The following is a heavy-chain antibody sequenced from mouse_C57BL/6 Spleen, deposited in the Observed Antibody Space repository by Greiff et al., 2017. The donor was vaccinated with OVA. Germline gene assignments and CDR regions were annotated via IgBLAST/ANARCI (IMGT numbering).Heavy chain of an antibody. D-gene: IGHD2-4*01. CDR3: ARDYDYDGLFAY. J-gene: IGHJ3*01. CDR1: GYTFTDYN. CDR2: INPNNGGT. Sequence: VQLQQSGPELVKPGASVKMSCKASGYTFTDYNMHWVKQSHGQSLEWIGYINPNNGGTSYNQKFKGKATLTVNKSSSTAYMELRSLTSEDSAVYYCARDYDYDGLFAYWGQGTLVTVSA. V-gene: IGHV1-22*01.